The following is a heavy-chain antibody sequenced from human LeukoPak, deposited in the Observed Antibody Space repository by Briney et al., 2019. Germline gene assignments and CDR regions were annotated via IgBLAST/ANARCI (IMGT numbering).Heavy chain of an antibody. V-gene: IGHV3-30-3*01. Sequence: GGSLRLSCAASGFTFSSYAMHWVRQAPGKGLEWVAVISYDGSNKYYADSVKGRFTISRDNSKNTLYLQMNSLRAEDTAVYYCATLVVPAASNWFDPWGQGTLVTVSS. J-gene: IGHJ5*02. CDR2: ISYDGSNK. CDR1: GFTFSSYA. CDR3: ATLVVPAASNWFDP. D-gene: IGHD2-2*01.